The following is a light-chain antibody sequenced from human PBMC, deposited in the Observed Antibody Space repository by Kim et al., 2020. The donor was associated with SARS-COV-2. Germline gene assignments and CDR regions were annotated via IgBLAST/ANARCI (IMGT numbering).Light chain of an antibody. CDR1: SSHVGSYP. J-gene: IGLJ3*02. V-gene: IGLV1-44*01. CDR2: NYH. Sequence: GPRITVSCSGGSSHVGSYPVDSYQQHPGTAPKLLIYNYHQRPSGVPDRFAGSKSGTSASLAISGLQSEDETYYYCAACEDSLNGWVFGGGTQLTVL. CDR3: AACEDSLNGWV.